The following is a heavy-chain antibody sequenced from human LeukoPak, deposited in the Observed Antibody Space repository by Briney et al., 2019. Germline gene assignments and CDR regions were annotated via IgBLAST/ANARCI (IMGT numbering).Heavy chain of an antibody. Sequence: GGSLRLSCTASGLTFSNYATTWVRQAPGKGLEWVSSITGSGRGTYYADSVKGRFSVSRDNSQNTVFLHMNSLRADDTALYYCSKDPNGDYIGAFDMWGPGTMVTVSS. CDR3: SKDPNGDYIGAFDM. D-gene: IGHD4-17*01. CDR1: GLTFSNYA. CDR2: ITGSGRGT. J-gene: IGHJ3*02. V-gene: IGHV3-23*01.